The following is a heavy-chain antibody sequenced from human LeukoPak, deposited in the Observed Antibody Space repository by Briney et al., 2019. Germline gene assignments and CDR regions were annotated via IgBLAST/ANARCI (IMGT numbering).Heavy chain of an antibody. CDR1: LVTSSTSI. CDR2: ISSGGLTI. D-gene: IGHD2-15*01. V-gene: IGHV3-48*04. J-gene: IGHJ4*02. Sequence: GGSLRLSCVPPLVTSSTSIFSWGREAPGKGLEWLSYISSGGLTIFYADSVKGRFTISRDNTRKSIFLEMTNLRAVDARVYCCASDCDFIDYIHFWGQGTLVAVSS. CDR3: ASDCDFIDYIHF.